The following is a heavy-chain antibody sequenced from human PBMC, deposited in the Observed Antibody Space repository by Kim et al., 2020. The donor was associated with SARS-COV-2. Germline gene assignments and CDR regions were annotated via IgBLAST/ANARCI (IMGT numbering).Heavy chain of an antibody. V-gene: IGHV3-30*18. J-gene: IGHJ6*02. CDR3: AKDVRRGYTYGYAKSYYYYGMDV. CDR1: GFTFGSYG. CDR2: ISYDGSIE. Sequence: GGSLRLSCAASGFTFGSYGMHWVRQAPGKGLEWVALISYDGSIENYADSVKGRFTISRDNSKNTLSLQMTSLRAEDTAMYYCAKDVRRGYTYGYAKSYYYYGMDVWGQGTTVTLSS. D-gene: IGHD5-18*01.